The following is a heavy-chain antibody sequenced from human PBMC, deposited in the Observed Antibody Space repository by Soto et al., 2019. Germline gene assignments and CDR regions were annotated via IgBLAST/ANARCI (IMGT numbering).Heavy chain of an antibody. CDR3: SIGSWSAETFDV. J-gene: IGHJ3*01. CDR2: IIPMLTVT. CDR1: GGTFSTYT. Sequence: QVHLEQSGAEVKKPGSSVKVSCKAAGGTFSTYTLIWVRQAPGQGLEWMGRIIPMLTVTNSAQKFRGRVTLTADKSTSTAFMELTSLTSDDTAVYYCSIGSWSAETFDVWGQGTMVTVSS. V-gene: IGHV1-69*02. D-gene: IGHD2-2*01.